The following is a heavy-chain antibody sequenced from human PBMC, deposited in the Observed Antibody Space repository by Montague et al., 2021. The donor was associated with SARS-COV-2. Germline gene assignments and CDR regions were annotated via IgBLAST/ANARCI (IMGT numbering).Heavy chain of an antibody. CDR3: ARLAYCGADCFSGWEIFFDS. CDR1: GESFSSYY. V-gene: IGHV4-34*01. Sequence: SETLSLTCAVSGESFSSYYWSWIRQPTGRGLDWIGEINHSGSSXXXPSXXXRVTMPVDTSKNQFSLKLNSVTVADTAVYYCARLAYCGADCFSGWEIFFDSWGQGTLVTVSS. CDR2: INHSGSS. D-gene: IGHD2-21*02. J-gene: IGHJ4*02.